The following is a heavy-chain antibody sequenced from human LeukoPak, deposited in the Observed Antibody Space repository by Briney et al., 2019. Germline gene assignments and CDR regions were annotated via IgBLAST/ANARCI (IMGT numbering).Heavy chain of an antibody. CDR3: ARGAYSGYSYGYFDY. CDR1: GYSFTSYW. J-gene: IGHJ4*02. Sequence: PGESLKISCKGSGYSFTSYWIGWVRQMPGKGLEWMGIIYPGDSDTRYSPSFQGQVTISADKSISTAYLQWSSLKASDTAMYYCARGAYSGYSYGYFDYWGQGTLVTVSS. CDR2: IYPGDSDT. D-gene: IGHD5-18*01. V-gene: IGHV5-51*03.